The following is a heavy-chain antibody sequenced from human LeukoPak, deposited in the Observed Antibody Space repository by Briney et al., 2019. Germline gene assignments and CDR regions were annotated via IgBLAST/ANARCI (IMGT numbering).Heavy chain of an antibody. V-gene: IGHV1-69*13. Sequence: SVKVSCKASGGTFSSYAISWVRQAPGQGLEWMGGVIPIFGTANYAQKFQGRVTITADESTSTAYMELSSLRSEDTAVYYCARGLKGWELRQYYFDYWGQGTLVTVSS. CDR1: GGTFSSYA. D-gene: IGHD1-26*01. CDR3: ARGLKGWELRQYYFDY. CDR2: VIPIFGTA. J-gene: IGHJ4*02.